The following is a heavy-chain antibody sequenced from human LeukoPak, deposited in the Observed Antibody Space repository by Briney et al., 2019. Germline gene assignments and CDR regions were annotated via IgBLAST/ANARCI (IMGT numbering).Heavy chain of an antibody. V-gene: IGHV4-39*07. CDR2: AYHSGTT. CDR1: GGSISSSSYY. D-gene: IGHD2/OR15-2a*01. Sequence: SETLSLTCTVSGGSISSSSYYWGWIRQPPGKGLEWIGEAYHSGTTNYNPSLKSRVTMPLDKSQNQFSLRLSSVTAAATAVYFWATYFSGECSAYYFDCWGQGTLVTVS. CDR3: ATYFSGECSAYYFDC. J-gene: IGHJ4*02.